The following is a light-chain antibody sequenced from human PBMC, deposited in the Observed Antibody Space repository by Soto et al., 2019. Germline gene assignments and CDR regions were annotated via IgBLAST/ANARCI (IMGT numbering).Light chain of an antibody. CDR3: EHSYHAPYN. V-gene: IGKV4-1*01. CDR2: WAS. J-gene: IGKJ2*01. CDR1: QSVLRTSNDKNS. Sequence: DIVMTQSPDSLAVSLGERATINCKSSQSVLRTSNDKNSLSWYQQKPGQPPKLIIYWASTRESGVPHRFSGSGSWADYTLTITSLPTEGVEVDYGEHSYHAPYNFGQGTKL.